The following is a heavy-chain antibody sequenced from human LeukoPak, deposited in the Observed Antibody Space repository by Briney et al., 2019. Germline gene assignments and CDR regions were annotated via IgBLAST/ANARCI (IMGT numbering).Heavy chain of an antibody. Sequence: SETLSLTCTVSGGSISSGSYYWSWIRQPAGKGLEWIGRIYTSGSTNYNPSLKSRVTISVDTSKNQFSLKLSSVTAADTAVYYCARDSYYYGSGSRYFDYWGQGTLVTVSS. CDR2: IYTSGST. CDR3: ARDSYYYGSGSRYFDY. J-gene: IGHJ4*02. D-gene: IGHD3-10*01. V-gene: IGHV4-61*02. CDR1: GGSISSGSYY.